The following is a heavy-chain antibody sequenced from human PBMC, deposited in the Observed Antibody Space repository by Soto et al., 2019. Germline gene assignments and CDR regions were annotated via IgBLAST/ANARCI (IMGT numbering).Heavy chain of an antibody. J-gene: IGHJ5*02. CDR3: ARKKTAGYSSSNWFXP. CDR2: INHSGST. CDR1: GGSFSGYY. V-gene: IGHV4-34*01. Sequence: TLSLTCAVYGGSFSGYYWSWIRQPPGKGLEWIGEINHSGSTNYNPSLKSRVTISVDTSKNQFSLKLSSVTAADTAVYYCARKKTAGYSSSNWFXPWGQGTLVXVSS. D-gene: IGHD6-13*01.